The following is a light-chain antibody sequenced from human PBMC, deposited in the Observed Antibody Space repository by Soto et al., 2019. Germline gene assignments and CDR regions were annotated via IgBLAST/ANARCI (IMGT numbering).Light chain of an antibody. CDR3: KQYYSTPALT. J-gene: IGKJ4*01. CDR1: QSVLYSSNNKNY. Sequence: DIVMTQYPDSLAVSLGERATINCKSSQSVLYSSNNKNYLAWYQQKPGQPPKLLIYLASTRESWIPDRFSRSGSGTDFTLTIGSLQAEDVAGYYCKQYYSTPALTFRGGTKVEI. V-gene: IGKV4-1*01. CDR2: LAS.